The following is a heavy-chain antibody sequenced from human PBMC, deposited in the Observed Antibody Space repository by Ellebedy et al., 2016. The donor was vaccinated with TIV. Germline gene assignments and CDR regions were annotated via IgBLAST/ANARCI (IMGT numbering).Heavy chain of an antibody. D-gene: IGHD4-17*01. V-gene: IGHV3-30*04. CDR1: GFTFSTYA. J-gene: IGHJ4*02. CDR3: ARGGLYGTSVEGFDY. CDR2: ISSDGRSK. Sequence: GESLKISCAASGFTFSTYAVHWVRQAPDKGLEWVSVISSDGRSKYYADSVKGRFTMSRDNSKNTLYLQMNSLRPEDTAVYYCARGGLYGTSVEGFDYWGQGTLVTVSS.